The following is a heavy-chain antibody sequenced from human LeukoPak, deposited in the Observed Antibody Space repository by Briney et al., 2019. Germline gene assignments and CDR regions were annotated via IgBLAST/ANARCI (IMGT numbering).Heavy chain of an antibody. CDR2: IIVSNNYI. D-gene: IGHD3-3*01. Sequence: ETLSLTCTVSGYSISSGYCWAWIRQPPGKGLACVSSIIVSNNYIYYADSMKGRFTISRDNAKNSLYLQMNSLRAEDTAVYYCARERGGGGFGVVIKRSYYYMDVWGKGTTVTVSS. CDR1: GYSISSGYC. V-gene: IGHV3-21*01. J-gene: IGHJ6*03. CDR3: ARERGGGGFGVVIKRSYYYMDV.